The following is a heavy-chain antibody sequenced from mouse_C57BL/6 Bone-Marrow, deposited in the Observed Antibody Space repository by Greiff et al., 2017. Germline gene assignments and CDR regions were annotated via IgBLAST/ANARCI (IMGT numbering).Heavy chain of an antibody. CDR2: IDHEDGET. Sequence: VQLQQSGAELVKPGASVKLSCTASGFNIKDYYMNWVKQRTEQGLEWIGRIDHEDGETKSAPKFQGKATITADTSSNTACLQLSSLTAEDTAVYYCARPVSYYFDYWGQGTTLTVSS. J-gene: IGHJ2*01. V-gene: IGHV14-2*01. CDR1: GFNIKDYY. CDR3: ARPVSYYFDY.